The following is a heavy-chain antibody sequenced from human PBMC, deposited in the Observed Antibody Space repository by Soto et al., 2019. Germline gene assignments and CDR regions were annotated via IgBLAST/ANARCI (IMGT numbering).Heavy chain of an antibody. D-gene: IGHD4-17*01. CDR2: ISGYSGNA. CDR3: AKRTSGTTWGESES. Sequence: QVQVMQSGAEVKKPGDSVKVSCKTSGYIFSDYGINWVRQAPGQGLEWMGWISGYSGNANLAQKFQGRVTMTTDKSTRTAYMELRRLRSDDTAVYYCAKRTSGTTWGESESWGQGTLVTVSS. CDR1: GYIFSDYG. J-gene: IGHJ5*02. V-gene: IGHV1-18*04.